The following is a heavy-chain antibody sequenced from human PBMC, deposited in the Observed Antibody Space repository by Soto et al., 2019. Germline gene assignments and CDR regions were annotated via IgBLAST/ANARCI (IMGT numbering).Heavy chain of an antibody. J-gene: IGHJ4*02. V-gene: IGHV3-23*01. CDR1: GFTFNAYA. CDR3: ARVASDYINSVDN. CDR2: IGGSGGNR. Sequence: EVQLLESGGGLVQPGGSLRLSCAASGFTFNAYAMTWVRQAPGKGLEWVSAIGGSGGNRYYADSVRGRFTISRDNSKDTGDLQMNSLRVEETAVYYCARVASDYINSVDNWGQGILVTVSS. D-gene: IGHD4-4*01.